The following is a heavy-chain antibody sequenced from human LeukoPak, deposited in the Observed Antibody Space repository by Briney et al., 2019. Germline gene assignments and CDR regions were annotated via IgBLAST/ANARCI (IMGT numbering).Heavy chain of an antibody. Sequence: GGSLRLSCAASGFVFNTNTMSWVRQAPGKGLEWVSVISGGGGGTYYADSVKGRFTISRDNSKNTLYLQMNSLRAEDTALYYCARGRYSSSPFDIWGQGTMVTVSS. J-gene: IGHJ3*02. CDR1: GFVFNTNT. D-gene: IGHD6-6*01. V-gene: IGHV3-23*01. CDR3: ARGRYSSSPFDI. CDR2: ISGGGGGT.